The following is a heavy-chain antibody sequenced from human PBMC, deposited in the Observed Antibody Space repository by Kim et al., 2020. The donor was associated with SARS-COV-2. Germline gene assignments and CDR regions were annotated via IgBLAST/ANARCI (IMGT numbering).Heavy chain of an antibody. CDR3: AHSPSGGWYGGWFDP. Sequence: SGPTLVNPTQTLTLTCTFSGFSLSTSGVGVGWIRQPPGKALEWLALIYWDDDKRYSPSLKSRLTITKDTSKNQVVLTMTNMDPVDTAPYYCAHSPSGGWYGGWFDPWRQGTVVTLPA. D-gene: IGHD6-19*01. J-gene: IGHJ5*02. V-gene: IGHV2-5*02. CDR2: IYWDDDK. CDR1: GFSLSTSGVG.